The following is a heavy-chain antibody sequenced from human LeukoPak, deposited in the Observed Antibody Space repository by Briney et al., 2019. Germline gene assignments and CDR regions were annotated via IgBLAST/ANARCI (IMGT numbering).Heavy chain of an antibody. CDR3: ASSGGFRSYVND. Sequence: PGGSLRLSCAASGFTFSDYYMNWIRQAPGKGLEWLSYISSSSTYTNHAGSVKGRFTISRDNAKNSLYLQMTSLRAEDTAVYYCASSGGFRSYVNDWGQGTLVTVSS. D-gene: IGHD3-16*01. CDR1: GFTFSDYY. CDR2: ISSSSTYT. J-gene: IGHJ4*02. V-gene: IGHV3-11*03.